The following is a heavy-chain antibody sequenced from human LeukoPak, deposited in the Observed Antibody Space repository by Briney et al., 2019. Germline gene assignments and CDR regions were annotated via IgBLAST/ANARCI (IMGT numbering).Heavy chain of an antibody. CDR1: GFTFGDYA. D-gene: IGHD2-15*01. J-gene: IGHJ4*02. CDR2: IRSKAHGGTT. CDR3: TRAGRYCSGGSCYSFY. V-gene: IGHV3-49*03. Sequence: GGSLRLSCTASGFTFGDYAMSWFRQAPGEGLEWVGFIRSKAHGGTTEYAASVKGRFTISRDDSKSIAYLQMDSLKTEDTAVYYCTRAGRYCSGGSCYSFYWGQGTLATVSS.